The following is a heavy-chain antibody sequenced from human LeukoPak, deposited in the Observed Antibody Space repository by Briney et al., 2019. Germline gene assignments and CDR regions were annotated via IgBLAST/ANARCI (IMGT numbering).Heavy chain of an antibody. J-gene: IGHJ6*03. CDR2: INHSGST. D-gene: IGHD6-13*01. V-gene: IGHV4-34*01. CDR1: GGSFSGYY. Sequence: PSETLSLTCAVYGGSFSGYYWSWIRQPPGKGLEWIGEINHSGSTNYNPSLKSRVTISVDTSKNQFSLKLSSVTAADTAVYYCARDGYSSSWYPQGAYYYYYMDVWGKGTTVTVSS. CDR3: ARDGYSSSWYPQGAYYYYYMDV.